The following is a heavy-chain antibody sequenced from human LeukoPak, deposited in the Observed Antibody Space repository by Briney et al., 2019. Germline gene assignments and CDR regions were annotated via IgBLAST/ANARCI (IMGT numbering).Heavy chain of an antibody. J-gene: IGHJ5*02. CDR3: ATAAATNWFDP. CDR1: GFTFSSYS. Sequence: PGGSLRLSCAASGFTFSSYSMNWVRRAPGKGLEWVAVISYDGSNKYYADSVKGRFTISRDNSKNTLYLQMNSLRAEDTAVYYCATAAATNWFDPWGQGTLVTVSS. CDR2: ISYDGSNK. V-gene: IGHV3-30*03.